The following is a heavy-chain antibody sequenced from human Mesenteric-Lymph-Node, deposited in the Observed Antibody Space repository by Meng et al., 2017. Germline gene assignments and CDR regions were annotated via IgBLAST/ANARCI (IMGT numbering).Heavy chain of an antibody. V-gene: IGHV6-1*01. J-gene: IGHJ4*02. Sequence: SQILSLTCAISGDSVSNKGDAWNWIRQSPLRGLEWLGRTYYRSKWFTDYAVSVKSRINIKPDTSKNQFSLELRSVTPEDSAVYYCARDPPYALSIFDFWGPGTLVTVSS. CDR3: ARDPPYALSIFDF. D-gene: IGHD2-2*01. CDR2: TYYRSKWFT. CDR1: GDSVSNKGDA.